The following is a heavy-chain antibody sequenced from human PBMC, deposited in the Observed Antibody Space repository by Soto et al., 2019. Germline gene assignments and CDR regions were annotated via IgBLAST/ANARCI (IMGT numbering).Heavy chain of an antibody. CDR1: GGSISSGGYS. J-gene: IGHJ5*02. CDR3: GRDPNT. Sequence: SETLSLTCAVSGGSISSGGYSWSWIRQPPGKGLEWIGYIYHSGSTYYNPSLKSRVTISVDRSKNQFSLKLSSVTAADTAVYYGGRDPNTCGQGTLVTVSS. CDR2: IYHSGST. V-gene: IGHV4-30-2*01.